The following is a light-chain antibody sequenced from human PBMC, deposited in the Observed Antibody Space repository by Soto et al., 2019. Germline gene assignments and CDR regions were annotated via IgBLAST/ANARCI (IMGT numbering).Light chain of an antibody. CDR2: GAS. V-gene: IGKV3-15*01. J-gene: IGKJ1*01. CDR3: RQYNNWPPT. Sequence: EMVMTQSPATLSVSPGERATLSCRASQSVSRNLAWYQQKPGQTPRLLIYGASTRVTGIPARFSGSGSGTEFTLTISSLQSEDFAVYYCRQYNNWPPTFGRGTKVEIK. CDR1: QSVSRN.